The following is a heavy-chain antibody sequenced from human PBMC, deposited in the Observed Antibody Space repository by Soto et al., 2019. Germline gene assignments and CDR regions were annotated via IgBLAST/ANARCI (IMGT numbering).Heavy chain of an antibody. CDR3: ARVAVAARPRWYNWFDP. CDR1: GYTFTDYD. J-gene: IGHJ5*02. D-gene: IGHD2-15*01. CDR2: MNPNSGET. Sequence: QEQLVQSGAEVKKPGASVKVSCKTSGYTFTDYDINWVRQATGQGLEWIGWMNPNSGETGYAQEFQGRVNMTRSASLSTAYLELSSLRSEDTAVYYCARVAVAARPRWYNWFDPWGQGTLVTVSS. V-gene: IGHV1-8*01.